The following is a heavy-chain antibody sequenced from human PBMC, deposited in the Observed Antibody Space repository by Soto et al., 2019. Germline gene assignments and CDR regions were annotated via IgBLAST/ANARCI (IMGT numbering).Heavy chain of an antibody. Sequence: GGSLRLSCAASGFTFSSYGMHWVRQAPGKGLEWVAVIWYDGSNKYYADSVKGRFTISRDNSKNTLYLQMNSLRAEDTAVYYCAREVYCTNGLSCYYGMDVWGQGTTVTVSS. V-gene: IGHV3-33*01. D-gene: IGHD2-8*01. CDR3: AREVYCTNGLSCYYGMDV. CDR1: GFTFSSYG. J-gene: IGHJ6*02. CDR2: IWYDGSNK.